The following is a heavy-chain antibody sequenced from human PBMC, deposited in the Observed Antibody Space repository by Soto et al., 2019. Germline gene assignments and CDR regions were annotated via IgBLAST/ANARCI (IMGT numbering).Heavy chain of an antibody. CDR3: ARSTVTTRLYYYYMDV. CDR2: IYPGDSDT. J-gene: IGHJ6*03. CDR1: GYSFTSYW. Sequence: PGESRKISCKGSGYSFTSYWIGWVRQMPGKGLEWMGIIYPGDSDTRYSPSFQGQVTISADKSISTAYLQWSSLKASDTAMYYCARSTVTTRLYYYYMDVWGKGTTVTVSS. V-gene: IGHV5-51*01. D-gene: IGHD4-17*01.